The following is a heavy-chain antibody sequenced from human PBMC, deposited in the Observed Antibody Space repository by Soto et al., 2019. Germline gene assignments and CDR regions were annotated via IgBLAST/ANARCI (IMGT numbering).Heavy chain of an antibody. Sequence: SETLCLTCTVAGGSISSGGYYWSWIRQRPGKGLEWIGYIYYSGSTYYNPSLKSRVTISVDTSKNQFSLKLSSVTAADTAVYYCARGNTTVIKFYYYYGMDVWGQGTTVTVSS. CDR2: IYYSGST. CDR1: GGSISSGGYY. D-gene: IGHD4-4*01. J-gene: IGHJ6*02. CDR3: ARGNTTVIKFYYYYGMDV. V-gene: IGHV4-31*03.